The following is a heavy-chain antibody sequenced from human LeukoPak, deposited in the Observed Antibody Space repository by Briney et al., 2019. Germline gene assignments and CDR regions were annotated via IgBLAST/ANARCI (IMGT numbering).Heavy chain of an antibody. CDR1: GYTLTKLS. CDR2: FDPEDGET. V-gene: IGHV1-24*01. Sequence: ASVKVSCKVSGYTLTKLSMHWVRQAPGKGLEWMGGFDPEDGETIYAQKFQGRVTMAEDTSTDTAYMELSSLRSEDTAVYYCATVSGYGLYYGMDVWGQGTTVTVSS. CDR3: ATVSGYGLYYGMDV. D-gene: IGHD5-12*01. J-gene: IGHJ6*02.